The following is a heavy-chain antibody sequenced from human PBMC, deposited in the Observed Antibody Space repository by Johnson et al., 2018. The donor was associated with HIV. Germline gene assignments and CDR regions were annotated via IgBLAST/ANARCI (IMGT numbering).Heavy chain of an antibody. D-gene: IGHD3-22*01. V-gene: IGHV3-7*02. CDR1: GFTFSNAW. CDR2: IKQDGSEK. J-gene: IGHJ3*01. Sequence: VQLVESGGGLVKPGGSLRLSCAASGFTFSNAWMSWVRQAPGKGLEWVANIKQDGSEKYYLDSVKGRFTISRDNSKNTLYLQMNSLRPEDTAGYYCARSSGYYGTDAFDFWGQGTLVTVSS. CDR3: ARSSGYYGTDAFDF.